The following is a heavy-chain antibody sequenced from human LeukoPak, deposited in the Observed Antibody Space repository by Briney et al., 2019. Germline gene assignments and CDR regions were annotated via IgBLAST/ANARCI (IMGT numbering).Heavy chain of an antibody. CDR2: ISGSSSAI. J-gene: IGHJ5*02. CDR1: GFTFSNYW. D-gene: IGHD5-24*01. V-gene: IGHV3-48*01. Sequence: GGSLRLSCAASGFTFSNYWIHWVRQAPGKGLEWLSYISGSSSAIYYADSVQGRFTISRDNAKNSLSLQMSSLRVEDTAVYYCVRDRTLGVRDGFILAWGQGTLVTVSS. CDR3: VRDRTLGVRDGFILA.